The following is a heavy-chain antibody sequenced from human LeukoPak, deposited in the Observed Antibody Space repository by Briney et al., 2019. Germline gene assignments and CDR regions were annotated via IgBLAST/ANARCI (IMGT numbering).Heavy chain of an antibody. V-gene: IGHV3-11*03. J-gene: IGHJ4*02. CDR1: GFILSDYY. D-gene: IGHD4-17*01. CDR3: ARPRSYGDEYFFDY. CDR2: ISHSSSYT. Sequence: GGSLRLSCLASGFILSDYYMSWIRQAPGKGLEWVSYISHSSSYTNYADSVKGRFTISRDNAKNSLYLQMNSLRAEDTAVYYCARPRSYGDEYFFDYWGQGILVTVSS.